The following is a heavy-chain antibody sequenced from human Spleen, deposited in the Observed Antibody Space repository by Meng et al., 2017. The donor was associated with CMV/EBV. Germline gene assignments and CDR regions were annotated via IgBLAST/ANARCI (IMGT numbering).Heavy chain of an antibody. Sequence: SETLSLTCTVSGGSISSYYWSWIRQPPGKGLEWIGYIYYSGSTNYNPSLKSRVTISVDTSKNQFSLKLSSVTAADTAVYYCARDPGETWGFGVGGSGDYFDYWGQGTLVTVSS. D-gene: IGHD1-26*01. CDR1: GGSISSYY. CDR2: IYYSGST. CDR3: ARDPGETWGFGVGGSGDYFDY. J-gene: IGHJ4*02. V-gene: IGHV4-59*12.